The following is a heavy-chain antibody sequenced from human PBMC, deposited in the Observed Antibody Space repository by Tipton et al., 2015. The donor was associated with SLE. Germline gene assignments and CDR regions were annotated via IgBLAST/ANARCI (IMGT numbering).Heavy chain of an antibody. CDR1: GGSISSYY. D-gene: IGHD3-16*01. V-gene: IGHV4-59*01. CDR3: ARDQVGVGDFDY. CDR2: IHHSGST. J-gene: IGHJ4*02. Sequence: TLSLICTVSGGSISSYYWSWIRQPPGKGLEWIGYIHHSGSTNYNPSLQSRVTISRDPSKNQFSLKLISATAADTAVYYCARDQVGVGDFDYWSQGTLVTVSS.